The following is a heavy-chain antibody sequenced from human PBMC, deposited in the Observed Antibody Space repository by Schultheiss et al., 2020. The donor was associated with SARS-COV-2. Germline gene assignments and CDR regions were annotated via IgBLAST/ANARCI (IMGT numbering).Heavy chain of an antibody. D-gene: IGHD6-19*01. V-gene: IGHV3-23*01. CDR3: ARGGSGWSEGGIGNLDY. Sequence: GESLKISCAASGFTFSSYAMSWVRQAPGKGLEWVSAISGSGGSTYYADSVKGRFTISRDNAKNSLYLQMNSLRAEDTAVYYCARGGSGWSEGGIGNLDYWGQGTLVTVSS. CDR1: GFTFSSYA. CDR2: ISGSGGST. J-gene: IGHJ4*02.